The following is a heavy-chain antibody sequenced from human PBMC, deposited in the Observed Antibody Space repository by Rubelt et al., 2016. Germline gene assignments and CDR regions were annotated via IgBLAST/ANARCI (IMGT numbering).Heavy chain of an antibody. V-gene: IGHV3-23*01. D-gene: IGHD5-18*01. CDR3: ARANRGYTYGYYFDY. Sequence: GGSLRLSCAASGFTFRSYAMNWVREAPGKGLEWVSAIGGSDERTYYADSVKGRFTISRDNSKNTLHLQMNSLRAEDTAVYYCARANRGYTYGYYFDYWGQGTLVTVSS. CDR1: GFTFRSYA. CDR2: IGGSDERT. J-gene: IGHJ4*02.